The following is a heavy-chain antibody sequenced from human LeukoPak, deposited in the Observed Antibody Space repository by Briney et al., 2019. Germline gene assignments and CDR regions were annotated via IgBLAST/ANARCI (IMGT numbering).Heavy chain of an antibody. D-gene: IGHD2-2*01. CDR3: AKGQGWYQLLHDAFDI. J-gene: IGHJ3*02. CDR2: ISGSGGST. Sequence: GGSLRLSCAASGFTVSSNYMNWVRQAPGKGLEWVSAISGSGGSTYYADSVKGRFTISRDNSKNTLYLQMNSLRAEDTAVYYCAKGQGWYQLLHDAFDIWGQGTMVTVSS. V-gene: IGHV3-23*01. CDR1: GFTVSSNY.